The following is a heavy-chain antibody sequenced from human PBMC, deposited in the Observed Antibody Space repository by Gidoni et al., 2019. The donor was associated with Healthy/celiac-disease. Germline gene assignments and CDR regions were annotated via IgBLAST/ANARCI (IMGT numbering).Heavy chain of an antibody. CDR1: GDTSTSYY. V-gene: IGHV1-46*03. CDR2: INPSGGST. J-gene: IGHJ4*02. CDR3: ASAGYGDYEYLDY. D-gene: IGHD4-17*01. Sequence: QVQLVQSVAEVKKPGASVKVSCKASGDTSTSYYMHWVRQAPGEGLEWMGLINPSGGSTSYAQKFQGRVTMTRDTSTSTVYMELSSLRSEDTAVYYCASAGYGDYEYLDYWGQGTLVTVSS.